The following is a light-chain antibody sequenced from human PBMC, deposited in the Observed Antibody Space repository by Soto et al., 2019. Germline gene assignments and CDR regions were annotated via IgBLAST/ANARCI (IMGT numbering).Light chain of an antibody. V-gene: IGLV2-14*01. J-gene: IGLJ3*02. CDR1: SSGVGGYNY. CDR3: SSYTSSNTRWV. CDR2: EVS. Sequence: QSALTQPASVSGSPGQSITISCTGTSSGVGGYNYVSWYQQHPGKAPKLMIFEVSNRPSGVSNRFSGSKSGNTASLTISGLQAEDEADYSCSSYTSSNTRWVFGGGTKLTVL.